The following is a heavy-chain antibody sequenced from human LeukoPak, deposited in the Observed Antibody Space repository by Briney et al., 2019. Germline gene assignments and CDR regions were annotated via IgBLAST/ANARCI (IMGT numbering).Heavy chain of an antibody. V-gene: IGHV3-33*01. D-gene: IGHD6-13*01. CDR1: GFTFSSYG. J-gene: IGHJ4*02. CDR3: AREGTHSSSLPDDY. Sequence: PGGSLRLSCAASGFTFSSYGMHWVRQAPGKGLEWVAVIWYDGSNKYYADSVKGRFTISRDNSKNTLYLRMNSLRAEDTAVYYCAREGTHSSSLPDDYWGQGTLVTVSS. CDR2: IWYDGSNK.